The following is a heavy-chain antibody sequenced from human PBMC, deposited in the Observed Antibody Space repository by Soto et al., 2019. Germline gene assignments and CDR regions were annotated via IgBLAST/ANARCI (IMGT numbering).Heavy chain of an antibody. CDR1: GYTLTKLS. CDR3: ATGIVVVVGDTLSGPYFDY. D-gene: IGHD2-15*01. Sequence: QVQLVQSGAEVKKPGASVKVSCRLSGYTLTKLSMHWVRQAPGKGLEWMGGFDLEEGETIYAQKFQGRVTMTEDTSTDTAYMELSSLRSEDTAVYYCATGIVVVVGDTLSGPYFDYWGQGTLVTVSS. J-gene: IGHJ4*02. V-gene: IGHV1-24*01. CDR2: FDLEEGET.